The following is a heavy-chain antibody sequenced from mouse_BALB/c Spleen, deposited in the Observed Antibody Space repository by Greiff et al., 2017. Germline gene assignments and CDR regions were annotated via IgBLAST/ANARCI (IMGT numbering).Heavy chain of an antibody. V-gene: IGHV1S137*01. CDR3: ARSRDGYSWMDY. CDR2: ISIYYDNT. D-gene: IGHD2-3*01. CDR1: GYPFTDYA. Sequence: VQLKESGPGLVGPGDSVKFSCKGSGYPFTDYAMPWVKQSHAKSLEWIGVISIYYDNTNYNQKFKGKATMTVDKSSSTAYMELARLTSEDSAIYYCARSRDGYSWMDYWGQGTSVTVSS. J-gene: IGHJ4*01.